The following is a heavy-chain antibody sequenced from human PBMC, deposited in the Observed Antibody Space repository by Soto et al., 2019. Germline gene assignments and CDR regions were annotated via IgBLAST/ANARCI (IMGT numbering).Heavy chain of an antibody. J-gene: IGHJ3*02. CDR2: IYSGGTY. V-gene: IGHV3-53*04. CDR3: ARANDLKAFDM. CDR1: GFSVSATKY. Sequence: EVQLVESGGGLVQPGGSLRLSCVASGFSVSATKYMNWLRQAPDKGLEWVSVIYSGGTYYYTDSVKGRFTISRHDSKITLYLQMASLRPEDTAVYFCARANDLKAFDMWGQGTMVTVSS.